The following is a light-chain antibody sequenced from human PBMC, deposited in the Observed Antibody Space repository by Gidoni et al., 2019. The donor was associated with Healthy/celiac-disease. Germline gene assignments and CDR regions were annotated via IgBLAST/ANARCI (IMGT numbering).Light chain of an antibody. CDR3: QQSNSTHWT. CDR2: AAS. J-gene: IGKJ1*01. V-gene: IGKV1-39*01. Sequence: DIQLTQSPSSLSASVGDRVTITCRASQSISSYLYWYQQKPGKAPKLLIYAASSLQSGVPSRFSGSGSGTDFTLTISSLQPEDVATYYCQQSNSTHWTFGQGTKVEIK. CDR1: QSISSY.